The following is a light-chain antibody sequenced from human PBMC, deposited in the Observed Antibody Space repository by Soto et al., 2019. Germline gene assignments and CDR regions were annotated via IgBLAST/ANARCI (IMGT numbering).Light chain of an antibody. V-gene: IGKV3-20*01. CDR3: QQYGSSPAT. CDR1: QSVGDKY. Sequence: EIVLTQSPGTLSLSPGERATLSCRASQSVGDKYLAWYQHRPGQAPRVLIVATSTRAAGVPDRFSGSGSATDFTLTISRLEPEAFAISYCQQYGSSPATFGQATRLE. CDR2: ATS. J-gene: IGKJ5*01.